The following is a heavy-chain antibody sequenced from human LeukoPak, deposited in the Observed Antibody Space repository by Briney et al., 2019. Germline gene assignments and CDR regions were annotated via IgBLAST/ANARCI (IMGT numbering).Heavy chain of an antibody. J-gene: IGHJ4*02. CDR3: ANKDPVLLRFY. CDR2: INPSGGST. V-gene: IGHV1-46*01. D-gene: IGHD1-26*01. Sequence: ASVKVSCKASGYTFTSHHMHWVRQAPGQGLEWMGIINPSGGSTNYAQKFQGRVIMTRDMSTSTVYMELSSLRAEDTAVYYCANKDPVLLRFYWGQGTLVTVSS. CDR1: GYTFTSHH.